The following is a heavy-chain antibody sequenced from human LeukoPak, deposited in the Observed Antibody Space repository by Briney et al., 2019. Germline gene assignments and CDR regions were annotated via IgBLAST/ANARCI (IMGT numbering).Heavy chain of an antibody. CDR1: GFIFSSYV. CDR2: ISGSGGNT. V-gene: IGHV3-23*01. Sequence: GGSLRLSCAASGFIFSSYVMSWVRQAPGKGLEWVSGISGSGGNTNYADSVKGRFTISRDNSKNTLFLQMNSLRAEDTAVYYCAKDDVDIVATIADYYGMDVWGQGTTVTVSS. J-gene: IGHJ6*02. CDR3: AKDDVDIVATIADYYGMDV. D-gene: IGHD5-12*01.